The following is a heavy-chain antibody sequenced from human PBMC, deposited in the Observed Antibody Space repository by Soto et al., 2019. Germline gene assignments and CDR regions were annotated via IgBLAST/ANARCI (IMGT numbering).Heavy chain of an antibody. CDR2: IYHSGST. D-gene: IGHD7-27*01. V-gene: IGHV4-59*12. CDR3: ARELGHIDY. J-gene: IGHJ4*02. CDR1: GGSINTYY. Sequence: PSETLSLTCTVPGGSINTYYWSWIRQYPGKGLEWIGYIYHSGSTNYNPSLKSRVTISVDASKNQFSLKLSSVTAADTAVYYCARELGHIDYWGQGTLVTVSS.